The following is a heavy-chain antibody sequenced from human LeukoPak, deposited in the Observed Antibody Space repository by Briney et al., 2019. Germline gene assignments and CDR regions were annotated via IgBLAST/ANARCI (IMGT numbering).Heavy chain of an antibody. CDR1: GGSISSYY. V-gene: IGHV4-59*01. D-gene: IGHD6-13*01. J-gene: IGHJ6*02. CDR2: IYYSGST. Sequence: SETLSLTCTVSGGSISSYYWSWIRQPPGKGLEWIGYIYYSGSTNYNPSLKSRVTISVDTSKNQFSLKLGSVTAADTAVYYCANSLNYYYGMDVWGQGTTVTVSS. CDR3: ANSLNYYYGMDV.